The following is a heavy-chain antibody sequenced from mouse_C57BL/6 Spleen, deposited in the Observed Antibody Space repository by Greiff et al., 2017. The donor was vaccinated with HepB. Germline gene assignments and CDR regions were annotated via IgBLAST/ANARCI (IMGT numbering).Heavy chain of an antibody. J-gene: IGHJ4*01. Sequence: EVQLQQSGAELVRPGASVKLSCTASGFNIKDDYMHWVKQRPEQGLEWIGWIDPENGDTEYASKFQGKATITADTSSNTAYLQLSSLTSEDTAGYYCTTGTTVVAPYAMDYWGQGTSVTVSS. CDR2: IDPENGDT. CDR1: GFNIKDDY. CDR3: TTGTTVVAPYAMDY. D-gene: IGHD1-1*01. V-gene: IGHV14-4*01.